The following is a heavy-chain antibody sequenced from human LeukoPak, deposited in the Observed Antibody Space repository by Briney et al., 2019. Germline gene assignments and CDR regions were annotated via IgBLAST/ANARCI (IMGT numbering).Heavy chain of an antibody. CDR2: IKPDGSET. V-gene: IGHV3-7*01. CDR1: GFMFSTYW. Sequence: GGSLRLSCAASGFMFSTYWMTWVRQAPGKGLEWVANIKPDGSETYYVDSVKGRFTISRDNAKNSLYLQMNSLRAEDTAVYYCARDIYVATIIADYFDYWGQGTLVTVSS. D-gene: IGHD5-12*01. CDR3: ARDIYVATIIADYFDY. J-gene: IGHJ4*02.